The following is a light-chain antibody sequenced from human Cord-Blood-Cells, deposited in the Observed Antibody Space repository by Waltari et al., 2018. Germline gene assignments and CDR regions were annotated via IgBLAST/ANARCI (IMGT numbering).Light chain of an antibody. V-gene: IGLV1-51*01. CDR3: GTWDSSLSAWV. Sequence: QSVLTKPPSVYAAPGQTVTISCSGTSPTTGNTYVSWYQQLPGTAPKLLIHDNNKRPSGIPDRFSGSKSGTSATLGITGLQTGDEADYYCGTWDSSLSAWVFGGGTKLTVL. CDR2: DNN. CDR1: SPTTGNTY. J-gene: IGLJ3*02.